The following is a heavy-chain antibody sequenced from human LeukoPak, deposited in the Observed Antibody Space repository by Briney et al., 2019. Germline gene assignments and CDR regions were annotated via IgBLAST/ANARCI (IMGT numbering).Heavy chain of an antibody. Sequence: GSSVKVSCKASGGTFSSYAISWVRQAPGQGLEWMGGIIPIFGTANYAQKFQGRVTITADESTSTAYMELSSLRSEDTAVYYCARDHYDFWSGSPYYYYGMDVWGQGTTVTVSS. CDR3: ARDHYDFWSGSPYYYYGMDV. V-gene: IGHV1-69*01. J-gene: IGHJ6*02. CDR1: GGTFSSYA. D-gene: IGHD3-3*01. CDR2: IIPIFGTA.